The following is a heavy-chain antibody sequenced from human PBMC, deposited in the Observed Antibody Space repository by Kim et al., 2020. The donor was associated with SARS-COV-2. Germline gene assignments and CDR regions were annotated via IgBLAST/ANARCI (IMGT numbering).Heavy chain of an antibody. CDR1: GFTFSSYA. V-gene: IGHV3-30-3*01. CDR2: ISYDGSNK. CDR3: ARDKGYYDSSGYLEGVMDV. J-gene: IGHJ6*02. D-gene: IGHD3-22*01. Sequence: GGSLRLSCAASGFTFSSYAMHWVRQAPGKGLEWVAVISYDGSNKYYADSVKGRFTISRDNSKNKLYLQMNSLRAEDTAVYYCARDKGYYDSSGYLEGVMDVWGQGTTVTVSS.